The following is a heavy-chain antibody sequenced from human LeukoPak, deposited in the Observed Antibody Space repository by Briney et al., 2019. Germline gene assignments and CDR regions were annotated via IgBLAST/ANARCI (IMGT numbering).Heavy chain of an antibody. J-gene: IGHJ4*02. CDR1: KFTFSSYA. CDR2: ISGSGGST. Sequence: GGSLRLSCAASKFTFSSYALSWVRQAPGKGLEWVSLISGSGGSTYYGDSVKGRFTISRDNSKNTLYLQMNSLRAEDTAVYYCAKPGVGYCSTASCGEYYFDYWGQGTLVTVSS. D-gene: IGHD2-2*01. V-gene: IGHV3-23*01. CDR3: AKPGVGYCSTASCGEYYFDY.